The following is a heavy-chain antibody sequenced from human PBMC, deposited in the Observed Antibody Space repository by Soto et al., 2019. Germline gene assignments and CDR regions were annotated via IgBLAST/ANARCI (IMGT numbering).Heavy chain of an antibody. J-gene: IGHJ4*02. V-gene: IGHV5-51*01. Sequence: PGESLKISCKGSGYSFTSYWIGWVRQVPGKGLEWMGIIYPGDSDTRYSPSFQGQVTISADKSISTAYLQWSSLKASDTAMYYCARVSKELRYFVWLLNYFDYWGQGTLVTVSS. D-gene: IGHD3-9*01. CDR3: ARVSKELRYFVWLLNYFDY. CDR1: GYSFTSYW. CDR2: IYPGDSDT.